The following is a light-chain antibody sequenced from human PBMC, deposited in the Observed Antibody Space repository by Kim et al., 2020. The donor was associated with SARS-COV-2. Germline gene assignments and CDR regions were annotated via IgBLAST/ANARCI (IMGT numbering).Light chain of an antibody. Sequence: QSVLTQPLSVSGAPGQRVTISCTGSSSNIGASYDVHWYHQVPGTAPKLLIHGNSNRISDRFSGSKTGTSASLAITGLQAEEEADYYCQSYDSSLNNMVFGGGTQLTVL. CDR2: GNS. CDR3: QSYDSSLNNMV. CDR1: SSNIGASYD. V-gene: IGLV1-40*01. J-gene: IGLJ2*01.